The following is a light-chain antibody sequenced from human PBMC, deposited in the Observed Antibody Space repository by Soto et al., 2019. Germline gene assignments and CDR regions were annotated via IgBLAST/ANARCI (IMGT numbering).Light chain of an antibody. CDR2: SAS. CDR1: QGISVY. CDR3: QKFNTAPLT. Sequence: DIQMTQSPSSLSASVGERVTITCRARQGISVYLAWYQQKPGKVPKLLIYSASTLQSGVPSRFSGSGSGTDFTLTISSLQPEDVATYFCQKFNTAPLTFGQGTRLEIK. J-gene: IGKJ5*01. V-gene: IGKV1-27*01.